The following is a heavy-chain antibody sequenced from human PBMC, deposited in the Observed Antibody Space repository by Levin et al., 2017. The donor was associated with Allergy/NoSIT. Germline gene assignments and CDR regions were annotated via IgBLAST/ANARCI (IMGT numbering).Heavy chain of an antibody. CDR3: ARHLLAAGREYDY. J-gene: IGHJ4*02. CDR2: IGASSGTT. CDR1: GFTFSNYP. Sequence: SGGSLRLSCTASGFTFSNYPMSWVRQTPGKGLEWISAIGASSGTTYYADSVKGRFTISKDYSKNILYLQMNSLRAEDTAVYYCARHLLAAGREYDYWGQGTLVTVSS. V-gene: IGHV3-23*01. D-gene: IGHD6-13*01.